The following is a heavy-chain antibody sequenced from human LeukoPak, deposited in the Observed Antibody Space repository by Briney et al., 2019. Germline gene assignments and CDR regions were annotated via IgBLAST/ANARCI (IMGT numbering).Heavy chain of an antibody. CDR2: IRSKANSYAT. J-gene: IGHJ4*02. Sequence: GGSLKLSCAASGFTFSDSAMHWVRQASGKGLELVGRIRSKANSYATAYAASVKGRFTISRDDSKNTAYLQMNSLKTEDTAVYYCVRHGASGSYYIDYWGQGTLVTVSS. D-gene: IGHD1-26*01. V-gene: IGHV3-73*01. CDR1: GFTFSDSA. CDR3: VRHGASGSYYIDY.